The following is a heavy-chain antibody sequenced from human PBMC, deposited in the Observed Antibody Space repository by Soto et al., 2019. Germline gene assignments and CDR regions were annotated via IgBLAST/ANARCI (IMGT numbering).Heavy chain of an antibody. CDR1: GFTFSSYA. CDR2: ISYDGSNK. Sequence: SLRLSCAASGFTFSSYAMHWVRQAPGKGLEWVAVISYDGSNKYYADSVKGRFTISRDNSKNTLYLQMNSLRAEDTAVYYCARGGANHDYYYYYGMDVWAQGTTVTVSS. CDR3: ARGGANHDYYYYYGMDV. D-gene: IGHD1-26*01. J-gene: IGHJ6*02. V-gene: IGHV3-30-3*01.